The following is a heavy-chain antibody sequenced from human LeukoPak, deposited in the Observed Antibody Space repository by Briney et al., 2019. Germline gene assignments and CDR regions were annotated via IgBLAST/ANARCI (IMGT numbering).Heavy chain of an antibody. D-gene: IGHD3-22*01. CDR2: INPNSGGT. V-gene: IGHV1-2*02. CDR3: ARDNSSGFLIDY. J-gene: IGHJ4*02. Sequence: ASVKVSCKASGYTFTGYYMHWVRRAPGQGLEWVGWINPNSGGTNYAQKFQGRVTMTRDTSISTAYMELSRLRSDDTAVYYCARDNSSGFLIDYWGQGTLVTVSS. CDR1: GYTFTGYY.